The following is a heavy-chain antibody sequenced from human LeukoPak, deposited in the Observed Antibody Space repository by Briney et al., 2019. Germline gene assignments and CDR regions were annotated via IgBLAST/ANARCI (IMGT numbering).Heavy chain of an antibody. D-gene: IGHD3-16*02. V-gene: IGHV3-7*03. CDR3: ARDHYDYVWGSYRYGMDV. J-gene: IGHJ6*04. CDR2: IKQDGTEK. CDR1: GFTFSVYW. Sequence: GGSLRLSCAASGFTFSVYWMSWVRQAPGKGLEWVANIKQDGTEKYYVDSVKGRFTISRDNAKNSLYLQMNSLRAEDTAVYYCARDHYDYVWGSYRYGMDVWGKGTTVTVSS.